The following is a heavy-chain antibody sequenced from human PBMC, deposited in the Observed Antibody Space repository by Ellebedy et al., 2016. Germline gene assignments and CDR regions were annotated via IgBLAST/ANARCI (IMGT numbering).Heavy chain of an antibody. V-gene: IGHV4-39*02. CDR1: GGSISSSSYY. D-gene: IGHD6-6*01. J-gene: IGHJ6*03. Sequence: SETLSLTXTVSGGSISSSSYYWGWIRQPPGKGLEWIGSIYYSGSTYYNPSLKSRVTISVDTSKNQFSLKLSSVTAADTAVYYCARDRLQLVGPNYYYYMDVWGKGTTVTVSS. CDR2: IYYSGST. CDR3: ARDRLQLVGPNYYYYMDV.